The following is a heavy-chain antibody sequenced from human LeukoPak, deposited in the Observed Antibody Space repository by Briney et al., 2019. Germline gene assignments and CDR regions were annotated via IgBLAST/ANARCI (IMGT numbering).Heavy chain of an antibody. D-gene: IGHD6-19*01. CDR2: IYYSGST. CDR3: ARDVGGWYDY. Sequence: PSETPSPTCTVSGGSISSYYWSWIRQPPGKGLEWIGYIYYSGSTNYNPSLKSRVTISVDTSKNQFSLKLSSVTAADTAVYYCARDVGGWYDYWGQGTLVTVSS. CDR1: GGSISSYY. J-gene: IGHJ4*02. V-gene: IGHV4-59*01.